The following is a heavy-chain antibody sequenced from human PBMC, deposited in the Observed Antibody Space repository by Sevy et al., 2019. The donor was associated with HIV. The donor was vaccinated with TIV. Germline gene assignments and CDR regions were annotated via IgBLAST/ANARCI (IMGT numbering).Heavy chain of an antibody. CDR1: GGSISSYY. CDR3: AREGYYYGSGSYYNEPKYYYYYYMDV. J-gene: IGHJ6*03. Sequence: SETLSLTCTVSGGSISSYYWSWIRQPAGKGLEWIGRIYTSGSTNYNPSLKSRVTMSVDTSKNQFSLKLSSVTAADTAVYYCAREGYYYGSGSYYNEPKYYYYYYMDVWGKGTTVTVSS. D-gene: IGHD3-10*01. CDR2: IYTSGST. V-gene: IGHV4-4*07.